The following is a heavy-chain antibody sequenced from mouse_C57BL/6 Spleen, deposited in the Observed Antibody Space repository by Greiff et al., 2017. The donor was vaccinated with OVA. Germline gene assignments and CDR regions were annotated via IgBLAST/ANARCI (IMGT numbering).Heavy chain of an antibody. CDR2: IYPGDGDT. J-gene: IGHJ2*01. CDR3: ARDDAFDY. CDR1: GYAFSSSW. Sequence: QVQLQQSGPEPVKPGASVKISCKASGYAFSSSWMNWVKQRPGKGLEWIGRIYPGDGDTNYNGKFKGKATLTADKSSSTAYMQLSSLTSEYSAVYFCARDDAFDYWGQGTTLTVSS. D-gene: IGHD2-12*01. V-gene: IGHV1-82*01.